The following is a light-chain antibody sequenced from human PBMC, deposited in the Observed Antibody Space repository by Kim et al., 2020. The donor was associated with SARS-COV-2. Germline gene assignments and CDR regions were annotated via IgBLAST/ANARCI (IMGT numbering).Light chain of an antibody. Sequence: LSTGERATLSCRASQNVSPPSEAWYQQKPGQAPRLVIYGASSRATGIPDRFSGSGSGTDFTLTISRLEPEDFAVYHCHHYGSSPPTFGQGTKLEI. CDR1: QNVSPPS. V-gene: IGKV3-20*01. CDR3: HHYGSSPPT. J-gene: IGKJ2*01. CDR2: GAS.